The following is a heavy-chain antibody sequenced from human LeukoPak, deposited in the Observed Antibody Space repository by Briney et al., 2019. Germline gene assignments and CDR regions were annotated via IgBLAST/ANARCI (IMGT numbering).Heavy chain of an antibody. CDR2: IYYSGST. V-gene: IGHV4-59*01. CDR3: ARADSNYDFWSGFYGFDY. Sequence: SKTLSLTCTVSGGSISSYYWSWIRQPPGKGLEWIGYIYYSGSTNYNPSLKSRVTISVDTSKNQFSLKLSSVAAADTAVYYCARADSNYDFWSGFYGFDYWGQGTLVTVSS. J-gene: IGHJ4*02. CDR1: GGSISSYY. D-gene: IGHD3-3*01.